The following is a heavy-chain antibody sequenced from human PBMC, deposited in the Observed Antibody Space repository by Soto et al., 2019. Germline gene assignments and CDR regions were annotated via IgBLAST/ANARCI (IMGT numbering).Heavy chain of an antibody. Sequence: ASVKVSCKVSGYTLTELSMHWVRQAPGKGLEWMGGFDPEDGETIYAQKFQGRVTMTEDTSTDTAYMELSSLRSEDTAVYYCATYLEVEAVAGPGALGFDPWGQGTLVTVSS. CDR3: ATYLEVEAVAGPGALGFDP. CDR1: GYTLTELS. J-gene: IGHJ5*02. D-gene: IGHD6-19*01. V-gene: IGHV1-24*01. CDR2: FDPEDGET.